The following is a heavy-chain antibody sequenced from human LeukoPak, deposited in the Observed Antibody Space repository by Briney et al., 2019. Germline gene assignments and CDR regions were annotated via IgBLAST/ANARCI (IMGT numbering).Heavy chain of an antibody. CDR2: ISAYNGNT. CDR1: GYTFTGYY. Sequence: ASVKVSCKASGYTFTGYYMHWVRQAPGQGLEWMGWISAYNGNTNYAQKLQGRVTMTTDTSTSTAYMELRSLRSDDTAVYYCAREVSNWYFDLWGRGTLVTVSS. J-gene: IGHJ2*01. CDR3: AREVSNWYFDL. V-gene: IGHV1-18*04.